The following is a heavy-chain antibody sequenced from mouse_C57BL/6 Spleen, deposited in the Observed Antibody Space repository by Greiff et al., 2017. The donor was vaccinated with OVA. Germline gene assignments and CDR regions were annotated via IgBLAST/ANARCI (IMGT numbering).Heavy chain of an antibody. V-gene: IGHV6-6*01. D-gene: IGHD1-1*01. J-gene: IGHJ1*03. CDR2: IRNKANNHAT. Sequence: EVQRVESGGGLVQPGGSMKLSCAASGFTFSDAWMDWVRQSPETGLEWVAEIRNKANNHATYYAESVKGRFTISRDDSKSSVYLQMNSLRAEDTGIYYCTSPHYGSSYSYWYFDVWGTGTTVTVSS. CDR3: TSPHYGSSYSYWYFDV. CDR1: GFTFSDAW.